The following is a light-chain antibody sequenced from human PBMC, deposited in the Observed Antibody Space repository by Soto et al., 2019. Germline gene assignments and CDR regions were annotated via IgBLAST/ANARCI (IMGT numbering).Light chain of an antibody. CDR1: QSVSSTY. V-gene: IGKV3-20*01. CDR3: QQYNNWPPT. Sequence: IVLTQSPGTLSLSPGERATLSCRASQSVSSTYLAWYQQKPGQAPRLLIYGASSRATGIPDRFSGSGSGTDFTLTISRLEPEDSAVYFCQQYNNWPPTFGQGTRLEIK. J-gene: IGKJ5*01. CDR2: GAS.